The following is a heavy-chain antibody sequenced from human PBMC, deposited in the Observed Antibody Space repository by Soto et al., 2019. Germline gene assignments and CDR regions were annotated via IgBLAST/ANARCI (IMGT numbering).Heavy chain of an antibody. CDR2: IIPIFGTA. J-gene: IGHJ3*02. CDR1: GGTFSSYA. Sequence: QVQLVQSGAEVKKPGSSVKVSCKASGGTFSSYAISWVRQAPGQGLEWMGGIIPIFGTANYAQKFQGRVTITAAESTSTAYMELSSLRSEDTAVYYCARDGGRYCSGGSCHTRAFDIWGQGTMVTVSS. D-gene: IGHD2-15*01. CDR3: ARDGGRYCSGGSCHTRAFDI. V-gene: IGHV1-69*12.